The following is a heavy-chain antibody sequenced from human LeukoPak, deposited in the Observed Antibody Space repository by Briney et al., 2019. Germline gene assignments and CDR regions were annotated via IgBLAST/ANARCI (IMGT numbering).Heavy chain of an antibody. Sequence: SVKVPFTASGGTFSSYAISWVRQAPGQGLEWMGGIIPIFGTANYAQKFQGRVTITADESTSTAYMELSSLRSEDTAVYYCARDFSITIDAFDIWGQGTMVTVSS. J-gene: IGHJ3*02. CDR3: ARDFSITIDAFDI. D-gene: IGHD3-10*01. V-gene: IGHV1-69*13. CDR2: IIPIFGTA. CDR1: GGTFSSYA.